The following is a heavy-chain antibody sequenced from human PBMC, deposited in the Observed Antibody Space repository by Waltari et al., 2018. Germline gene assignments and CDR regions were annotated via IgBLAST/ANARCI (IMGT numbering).Heavy chain of an antibody. CDR1: GFTFRSYW. CDR2: IKQDGSEK. Sequence: EVQLVESGGGLVQPGGSLSLSCAASGFTFRSYWMSWVRQAPGKGLEWVANIKQDGSEKYYVDSVKGRFTISRDNAKNSLYLQMNSLRAEDTAVYYCARELWWANDAFDIWGQGTMVTVSS. V-gene: IGHV3-7*01. J-gene: IGHJ3*02. CDR3: ARELWWANDAFDI. D-gene: IGHD2-21*01.